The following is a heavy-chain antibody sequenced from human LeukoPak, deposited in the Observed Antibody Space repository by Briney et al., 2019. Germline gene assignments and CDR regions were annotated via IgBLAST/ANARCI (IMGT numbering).Heavy chain of an antibody. CDR3: ARDQPTYYYDSSGYSADY. D-gene: IGHD3-22*01. J-gene: IGHJ4*02. CDR2: INPSGGST. CDR1: GYTFTSYY. Sequence: ASVKVSCKASGYTFTSYYMHWVRQAPGQGLEWMGIINPSGGSTSYAQKFQGRVTMTRDTSTSTVYMELSSLRSEDTAVYCCARDQPTYYYDSSGYSADYWGQGTLVTVSS. V-gene: IGHV1-46*01.